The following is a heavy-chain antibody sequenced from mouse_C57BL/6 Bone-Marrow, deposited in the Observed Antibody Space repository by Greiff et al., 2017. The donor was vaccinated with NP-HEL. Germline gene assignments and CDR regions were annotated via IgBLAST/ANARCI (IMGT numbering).Heavy chain of an antibody. V-gene: IGHV1-69*01. Sequence: QVQLKQPGAELVMPGASVKLSCKASGYTFTSYWMHWVKQRPGQGLEWIGEIDPSDSYTNYNQQFKGKSTLTVDKSSSTAYMQLSSLTSEDSAVYYCASAYYSNYEWYFDVWGTGTTVTVSS. CDR3: ASAYYSNYEWYFDV. J-gene: IGHJ1*03. CDR1: GYTFTSYW. CDR2: IDPSDSYT. D-gene: IGHD2-5*01.